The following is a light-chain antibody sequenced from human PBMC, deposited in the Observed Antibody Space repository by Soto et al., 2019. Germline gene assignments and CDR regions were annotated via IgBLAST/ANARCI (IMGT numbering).Light chain of an antibody. CDR2: KDS. V-gene: IGLV3-25*03. CDR3: QSADSSGTLYGV. CDR1: ALPKQY. Sequence: SYELTQPPSVSVSPGQTARITCSGDALPKQYAYWYQQKPGQAPVLVIYKDSERPSGIPERFSGSSSGTTVTLTISGVQAEDEADYYCQSADSSGTLYGVFGGGTKLTVL. J-gene: IGLJ3*02.